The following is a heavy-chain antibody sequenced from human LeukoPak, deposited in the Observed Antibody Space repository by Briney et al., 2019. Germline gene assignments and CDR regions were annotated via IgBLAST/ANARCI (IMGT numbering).Heavy chain of an antibody. J-gene: IGHJ5*02. D-gene: IGHD1-26*01. V-gene: IGHV6-1*01. CDR3: ARSNGAAVSNNWFDP. Sequence: SQTLSLTCAISGDSVSSNSAAWHWIRQSPSRGLEWLGRTYYRSKWCNDYAVSVKSRVTSNPDTSQQQFSLQLDSVTPEDTAVYYCARSNGAAVSNNWFDPWGQGTLVTVSS. CDR1: GDSVSSNSAA. CDR2: TYYRSKWCN.